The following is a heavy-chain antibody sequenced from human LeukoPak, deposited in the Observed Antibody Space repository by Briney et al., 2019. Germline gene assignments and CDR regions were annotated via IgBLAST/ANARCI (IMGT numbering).Heavy chain of an antibody. CDR2: IKQDGSEK. V-gene: IGHV3-7*01. Sequence: GGPLRLSCAASGFTFSSYWMSWVRQAPGKGLEWVANIKQDGSEKYYVDSVKGRFTISRDNAKNSLYLQMNSLRAEDTAVYYCARGGAAADFDYWGQGTLVTVSS. CDR1: GFTFSSYW. D-gene: IGHD6-13*01. J-gene: IGHJ4*02. CDR3: ARGGAAADFDY.